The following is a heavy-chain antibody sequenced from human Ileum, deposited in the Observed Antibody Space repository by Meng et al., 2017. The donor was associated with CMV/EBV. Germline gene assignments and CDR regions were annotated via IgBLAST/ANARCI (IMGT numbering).Heavy chain of an antibody. D-gene: IGHD2-21*02. V-gene: IGHV4-39*07. J-gene: IGHJ4*02. CDR3: ARISGGGACCGADY. CDR1: GGSISSGSYH. Sequence: SETLSLTCTVSGGSISSGSYHWGWIRQTPGKGLEWVGSIHNSGSTQYSPSLKSRVTMSVDTSKNQVSLKLTSVTAADTAVYYCARISGGGACCGADYWGQGTLVTVSS. CDR2: IHNSGST.